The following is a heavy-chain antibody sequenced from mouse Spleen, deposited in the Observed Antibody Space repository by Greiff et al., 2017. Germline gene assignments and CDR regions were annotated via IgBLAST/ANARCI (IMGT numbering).Heavy chain of an antibody. J-gene: IGHJ3*01. CDR1: GYTFTSYW. Sequence: QVQLQQPGAELVRPGASVKLSCKASGYTFTSYWINWVKQRPGQGLEWIGNIYPSDSYTNYNQKFKDKATLTVDKSSSTAYMQLSSPTSEDSAVYYCTRSELGITTRFAYWGQGTLVTVSA. V-gene: IGHV1-69*02. CDR2: IYPSDSYT. D-gene: IGHD2-4*01. CDR3: TRSELGITTRFAY.